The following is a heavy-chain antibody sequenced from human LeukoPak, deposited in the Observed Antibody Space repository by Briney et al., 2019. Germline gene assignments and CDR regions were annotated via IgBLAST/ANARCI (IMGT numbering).Heavy chain of an antibody. CDR3: ARGGGPYDSSGSYQFDY. CDR2: INANSGGS. Sequence: ASVKVSCKASGYTFTGYYMHWVRQAPGQGLEWMGWINANSGGSNYAQKFQGRVTMTRDTSINTAYMELSRLASDDTAVYYCARGGGPYDSSGSYQFDYWGQGTLVTVSS. D-gene: IGHD3-22*01. J-gene: IGHJ4*02. V-gene: IGHV1-2*02. CDR1: GYTFTGYY.